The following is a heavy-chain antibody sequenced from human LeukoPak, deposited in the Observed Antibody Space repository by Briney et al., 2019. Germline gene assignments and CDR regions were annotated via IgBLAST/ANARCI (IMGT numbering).Heavy chain of an antibody. J-gene: IGHJ4*02. CDR3: ARLNLEYLYSSGPNDY. CDR2: IYYSGST. V-gene: IGHV4-31*02. Sequence: SWIRQHPGKGLEWIGYIYYSGSTYYNPSLKSRVTISVDTSKNQFSLKLSSVTAADTAVYYCARLNLEYLYSSGPNDYWGQGTLVTVSS. D-gene: IGHD3-10*01.